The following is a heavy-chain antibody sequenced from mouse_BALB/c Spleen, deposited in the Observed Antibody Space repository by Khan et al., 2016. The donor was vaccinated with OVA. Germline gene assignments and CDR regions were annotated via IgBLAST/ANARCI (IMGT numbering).Heavy chain of an antibody. Sequence: VHVKQSGPDLVKTGASVKISCKASGYSFTAYYMNWVKLSHGKSLEWIGRINTNTDNNNKNQKFKGKAILTVETSSTTAYMEIRSLTSEESAVYFCARWYDFFAYWGQGTPVTVSA. CDR2: INTNTDNN. CDR1: GYSFTAYY. J-gene: IGHJ3*01. CDR3: ARWYDFFAY. D-gene: IGHD2-14*01. V-gene: IGHV1-26*01.